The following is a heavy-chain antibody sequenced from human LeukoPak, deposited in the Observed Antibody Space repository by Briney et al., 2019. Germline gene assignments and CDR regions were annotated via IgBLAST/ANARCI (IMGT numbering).Heavy chain of an antibody. V-gene: IGHV3-7*01. D-gene: IGHD3-22*01. CDR1: GFTFSNYW. J-gene: IGHJ4*02. Sequence: GGSLRLSCAASGFTFSNYWMSWIRQAPGKGLEWAAHISEDGRDKYYVDSVKGRFTISRDNAKNSLYLQMNSLGVGDTAVYYCVSWAGKYYETSDYYLPPANSWGQGTPVTVSS. CDR2: ISEDGRDK. CDR3: VSWAGKYYETSDYYLPPANS.